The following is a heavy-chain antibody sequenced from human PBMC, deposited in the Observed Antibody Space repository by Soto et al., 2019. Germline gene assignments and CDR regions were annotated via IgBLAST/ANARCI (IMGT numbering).Heavy chain of an antibody. Sequence: ESLKSSCKASGYSFTSYCIGWVRQIPGTGLEWMGIIYPGDSDTRYSPSLQGQVTISTDKSISTAYLQWSRLKASDTAMYYCARIATLGGSTYGYGWFEPWGQGTLVTV. D-gene: IGHD5-18*01. CDR1: GYSFTSYC. CDR3: ARIATLGGSTYGYGWFEP. J-gene: IGHJ5*02. CDR2: IYPGDSDT. V-gene: IGHV5-51*01.